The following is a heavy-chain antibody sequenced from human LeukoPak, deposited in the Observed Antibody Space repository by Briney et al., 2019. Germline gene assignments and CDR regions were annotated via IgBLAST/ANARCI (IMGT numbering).Heavy chain of an antibody. CDR2: ISYDGSNK. D-gene: IGHD3-3*01. CDR3: ARGDFGVVILSPFDY. CDR1: GFTFSSHA. V-gene: IGHV3-30-3*01. J-gene: IGHJ4*02. Sequence: PGGSLRLSCAASGFTFSSHAMHWVRQAPGKGLEWVAVISYDGSNKYYADSVKGRFTISRDNSKNTLYLQMNSLRAEDTAVYYCARGDFGVVILSPFDYWGQGTLVTVSS.